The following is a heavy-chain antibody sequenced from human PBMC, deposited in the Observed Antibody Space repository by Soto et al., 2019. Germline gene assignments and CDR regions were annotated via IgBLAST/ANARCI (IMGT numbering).Heavy chain of an antibody. CDR3: ARDYGSGSSLDY. CDR1: GYTFTSYA. Sequence: ASVKVSCKASGYTFTSYAMHWVRQAPGQRLEWMGWINAGNGHTKYSQKFQGRVTITRDTSASTAYMELSSLRSEDTAVYYCARDYGSGSSLDYWGQGTLVTVSS. CDR2: INAGNGHT. D-gene: IGHD3-10*01. J-gene: IGHJ4*02. V-gene: IGHV1-3*01.